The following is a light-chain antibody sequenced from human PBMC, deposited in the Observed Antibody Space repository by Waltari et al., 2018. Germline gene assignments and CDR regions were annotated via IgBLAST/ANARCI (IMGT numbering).Light chain of an antibody. V-gene: IGKV3-15*01. Sequence: ETVMTQSPATLSVSPGERATLSCRASQTVSSNLAWNQQKPGQAPRLLIYGPSTRATGIPARFSGSGSGTQFTLTISSLQSEDFAVYYCQQYNNWPPWTFGQGTKVEIK. CDR3: QQYNNWPPWT. CDR1: QTVSSN. J-gene: IGKJ1*01. CDR2: GPS.